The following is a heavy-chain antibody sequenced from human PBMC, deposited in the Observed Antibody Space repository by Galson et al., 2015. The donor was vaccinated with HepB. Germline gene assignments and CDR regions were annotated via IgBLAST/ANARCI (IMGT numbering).Heavy chain of an antibody. CDR2: ISSGSNI. V-gene: IGHV3-21*01. CDR3: ASGVLTVKGFGESFLNWFDP. D-gene: IGHD3-10*01. Sequence: SLRLSCAASGFKFSSYNMHWVRQAPGKGLERVSYISSGSNIYYADSVRGRFTISRDNAKNLLFLQMNSLRVDDTAVYYCASGVLTVKGFGESFLNWFDPWGQGILVTVSS. CDR1: GFKFSSYN. J-gene: IGHJ5*02.